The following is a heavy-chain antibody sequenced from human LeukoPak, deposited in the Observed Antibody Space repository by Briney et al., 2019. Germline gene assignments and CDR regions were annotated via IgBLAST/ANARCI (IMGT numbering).Heavy chain of an antibody. V-gene: IGHV3-48*03. Sequence: GGSLRLSCAASGFTFSSYEMNWVRQAPGKGLEWVSYISSSGSTIYYADSEKGRFTISRDNAKNSLYLQMNSLRAEDTAVYYCAGTVPTFWSGYYRSAYGMDVWGQGTTVTVSS. CDR3: AGTVPTFWSGYYRSAYGMDV. CDR1: GFTFSSYE. CDR2: ISSSGSTI. D-gene: IGHD3-3*01. J-gene: IGHJ6*02.